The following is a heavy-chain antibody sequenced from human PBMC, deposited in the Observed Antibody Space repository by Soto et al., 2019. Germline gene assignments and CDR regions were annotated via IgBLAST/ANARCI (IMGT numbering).Heavy chain of an antibody. CDR1: GFSFSDGAVG. CDR3: ARGRRRKSCWGGDCYDFDF. V-gene: IGHV2-5*02. J-gene: IGHJ5*01. CDR2: YYWDDDE. Sequence: QITLKESGPTLVKPTQTLTLTCTFSGFSFSDGAVGVGWFRQSPGKAPEWLAIYYWDDDEWHNPSLRTRLTISYEAARSQVVLSMVDMDPQDTATYFCARGRRRKSCWGGDCYDFDFWGQGLLVAAS. D-gene: IGHD2-21*01.